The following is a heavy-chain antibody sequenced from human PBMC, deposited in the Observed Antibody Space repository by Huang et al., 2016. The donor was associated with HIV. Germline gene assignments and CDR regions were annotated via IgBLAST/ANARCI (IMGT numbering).Heavy chain of an antibody. CDR2: ISISGGSI. J-gene: IGHJ4*02. CDR1: GFSFSDYY. V-gene: IGHV3-11*01. Sequence: QVQLVESGGGLVKPGGSLRLAFEAFGFSFSDYYMSWIRQAPGKWLELISYISISGGSIYYADSVSGRFTISRDNAKNSLYLQMNSLRVEDTAIYYCVREREMATLRVRSFDSWGQGTLVTVSS. CDR3: VREREMATLRVRSFDS.